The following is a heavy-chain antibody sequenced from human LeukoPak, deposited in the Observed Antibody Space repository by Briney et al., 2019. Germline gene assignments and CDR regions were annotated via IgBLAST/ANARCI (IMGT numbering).Heavy chain of an antibody. J-gene: IGHJ3*02. CDR1: GYTFRNYG. CDR2: ISAYSGST. Sequence: ASVKVSCKASGYTFRNYGINWVRQAPGQGLEWMGWISAYSGSTNFAQNLQGRVTMTTDTSTSTAYMELRSLRSDDTAVYYCARDNYNILTGYVRYAFDIWGQGTMVTVSS. D-gene: IGHD3-9*01. CDR3: ARDNYNILTGYVRYAFDI. V-gene: IGHV1-18*01.